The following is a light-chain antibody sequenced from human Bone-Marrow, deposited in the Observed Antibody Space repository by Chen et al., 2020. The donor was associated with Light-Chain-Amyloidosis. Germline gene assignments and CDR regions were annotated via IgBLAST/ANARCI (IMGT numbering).Light chain of an antibody. V-gene: IGLV6-57*01. Sequence: NFMLTQPHSVSGSPGKTVIISCTRSSGSIATNYVKWYQPRPGSSPTTVIYEDDQRPTGVPDRFSGSSDRSSTSAALPIPGLKTVGEAYYYCQSDECSSQGVFGRWPKLTVL. CDR3: QSDECSSQGV. J-gene: IGLJ3*02. CDR2: EDD. CDR1: SGSIATNY.